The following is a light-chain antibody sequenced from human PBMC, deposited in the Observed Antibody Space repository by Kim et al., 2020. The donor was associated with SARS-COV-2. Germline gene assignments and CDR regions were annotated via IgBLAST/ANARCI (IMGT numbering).Light chain of an antibody. V-gene: IGKV1-27*01. CDR1: QNINNY. J-gene: IGKJ4*01. CDR2: AAS. Sequence: DIQMTQSPSSLSASVGDRVTITCRASQNINNYLAWYQQKPGKVPNLLIYAASSLQSGVPSLFSGSGSGTDFTLTISSLQPEDVASYYSQKYNSVTRTFGGGNKVDIK. CDR3: QKYNSVTRT.